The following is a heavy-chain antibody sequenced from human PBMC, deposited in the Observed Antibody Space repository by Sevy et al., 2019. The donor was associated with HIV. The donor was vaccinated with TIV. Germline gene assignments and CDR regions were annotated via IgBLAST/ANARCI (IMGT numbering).Heavy chain of an antibody. V-gene: IGHV1-2*02. Sequence: ASVKVSCKAFGYTFTDYYIHWMRQAPGQGPEWMGWFNPDSGYTNYAQKFLGRVTMTRDTSISTAYMDLSRLGSDDTAVYYCAREAVGASSTHFDYWGQGTLVTVSS. CDR3: AREAVGASSTHFDY. J-gene: IGHJ4*02. CDR1: GYTFTDYY. CDR2: FNPDSGYT. D-gene: IGHD1-26*01.